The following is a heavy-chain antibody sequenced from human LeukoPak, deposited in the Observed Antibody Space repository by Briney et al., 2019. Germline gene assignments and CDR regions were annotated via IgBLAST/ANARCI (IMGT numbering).Heavy chain of an antibody. CDR2: INPNSGGT. Sequence: GASVKVSCKASGYTFTCYYMHWVRQAPGQGLEWMGWINPNSGGTNYAQKYQGRVTMTRDTSISTAYMELSRLRSDDTAVYCCARFYGGNSEVDYWGQGTLVTVSS. V-gene: IGHV1-2*02. CDR3: ARFYGGNSEVDY. D-gene: IGHD4-23*01. CDR1: GYTFTCYY. J-gene: IGHJ4*02.